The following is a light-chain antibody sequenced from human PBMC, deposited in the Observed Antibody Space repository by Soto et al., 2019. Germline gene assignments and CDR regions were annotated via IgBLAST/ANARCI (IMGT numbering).Light chain of an antibody. CDR3: SSHSSSSTLVV. Sequence: QSALTQPASMSGSPGQSITISCTGTSSDVGGYNYVSWYRQHPGKAPKLMIYDVNNRPSGVSNRFSGSKSGNTASLTISGLQGEDEADYYCSSHSSSSTLVVFGGGTQLTVL. J-gene: IGLJ2*01. CDR2: DVN. V-gene: IGLV2-14*03. CDR1: SSDVGGYNY.